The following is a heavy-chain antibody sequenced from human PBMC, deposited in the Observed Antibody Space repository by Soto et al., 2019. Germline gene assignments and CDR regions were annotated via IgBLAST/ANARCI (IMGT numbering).Heavy chain of an antibody. CDR2: IIPIFGTA. D-gene: IGHD1-20*01. CDR1: GGTFSSYA. V-gene: IGHV1-69*13. Sequence: ASVKVSCKASGGTFSSYAISWVRQAPGQGLEWMGGIIPIFGTANYAQKFQGRVTITADESTSTAYMELSSLRSEDTAVYYCAKEHDANWNQGGWFDPWGQGTLVTVSS. J-gene: IGHJ5*02. CDR3: AKEHDANWNQGGWFDP.